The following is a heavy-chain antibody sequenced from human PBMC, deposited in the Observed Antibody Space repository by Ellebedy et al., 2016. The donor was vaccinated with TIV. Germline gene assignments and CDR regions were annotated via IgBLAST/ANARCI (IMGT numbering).Heavy chain of an antibody. CDR3: ARAQITMVRGIKGYYYYGMDV. CDR1: GYTFTSYG. Sequence: AASVKVSCKASGYTFTSYGISWVRQAPGQGLEWMGWISTYNGSTNYAQKLQGRVTMTTDTSTSTAYMELRSLRSDDTAVYYCARAQITMVRGIKGYYYYGMDVWGPGTTVTVSS. CDR2: ISTYNGST. V-gene: IGHV1-18*01. D-gene: IGHD3-10*01. J-gene: IGHJ6*02.